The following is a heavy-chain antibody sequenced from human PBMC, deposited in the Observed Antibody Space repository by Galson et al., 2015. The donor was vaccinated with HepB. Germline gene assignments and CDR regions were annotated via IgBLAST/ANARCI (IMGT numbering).Heavy chain of an antibody. J-gene: IGHJ3*02. V-gene: IGHV3-30*03. CDR2: ISDDGSEK. CDR1: GFSFSNYG. D-gene: IGHD3-22*01. Sequence: SLRLSCAASGFSFSNYGMHWVRQAPGKGLEWVALISDDGSEKYYVDSVKGRFTISRDNAKNSLSLQMNSLRAEDTAVYYCARALMYYYESNLPDAFDIWGQGTMVTVSS. CDR3: ARALMYYYESNLPDAFDI.